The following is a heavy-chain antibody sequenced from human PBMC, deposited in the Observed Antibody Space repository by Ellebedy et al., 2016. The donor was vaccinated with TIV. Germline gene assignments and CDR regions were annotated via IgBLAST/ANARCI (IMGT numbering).Heavy chain of an antibody. V-gene: IGHV3-7*01. Sequence: PGGSLRLSCAASGFTFSVTWMSWARQAPGKGLEWVARIKYDGADKDYVDSVKGRFTISRDNAKNTLYLQMNSLRAEDTALYFCAGQNYGDYAPLGSWGQGTLVTVSS. CDR2: IKYDGADK. CDR3: AGQNYGDYAPLGS. CDR1: GFTFSVTW. J-gene: IGHJ5*02. D-gene: IGHD4-17*01.